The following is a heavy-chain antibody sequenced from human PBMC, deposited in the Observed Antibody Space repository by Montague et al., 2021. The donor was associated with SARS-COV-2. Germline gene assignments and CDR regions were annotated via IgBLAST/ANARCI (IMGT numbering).Heavy chain of an antibody. V-gene: IGHV4-59*01. CDR1: GGSISSYY. J-gene: IGHJ6*03. CDR3: ARHPSACRYFYYLDV. Sequence: SETLSLTCTVSGGSISSYYWSWIWQPPGKGLEWIGYLYYSGSTNYNSPLKSRVTISVDTSKNQFPLWLNSVTVADTAVDYCARHPSACRYFYYLDVWGRGTPVTVSS. CDR2: LYYSGST.